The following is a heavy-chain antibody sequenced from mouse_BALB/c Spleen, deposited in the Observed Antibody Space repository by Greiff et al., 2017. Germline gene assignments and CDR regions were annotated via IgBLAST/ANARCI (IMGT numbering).Heavy chain of an antibody. D-gene: IGHD2-10*02. J-gene: IGHJ4*01. CDR1: GFTFSSFG. CDR3: AREYGNYDYAMDY. V-gene: IGHV5-17*02. CDR2: ISSGSSTI. Sequence: VKLVESGGGLVQPGGSRKLSCAASGFTFSSFGMHWVRQAPEKGLEWVAYISSGSSTIYYADTVKGRFTISRDNPKNTLFLQMTSLRSEDTAMYYCAREYGNYDYAMDYWGQGTSVTGSS.